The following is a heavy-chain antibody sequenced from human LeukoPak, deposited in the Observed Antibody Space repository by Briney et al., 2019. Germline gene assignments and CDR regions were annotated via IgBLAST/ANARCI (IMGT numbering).Heavy chain of an antibody. J-gene: IGHJ6*03. CDR2: IYTSGST. V-gene: IGHV4-4*07. CDR1: GGSISSYY. CDR3: ARVGGXYXXYYMDV. D-gene: IGHD3-16*01. Sequence: SETLSLTCTVSGGSISSYYWSWIRQPAGKGLEWIGRIYTSGSTNYNPSLKSRVTMSVDTSKNQFSLKLSSVTAADTAVYYCARVGGXYXXYYMDVWGKGTTVTVSS.